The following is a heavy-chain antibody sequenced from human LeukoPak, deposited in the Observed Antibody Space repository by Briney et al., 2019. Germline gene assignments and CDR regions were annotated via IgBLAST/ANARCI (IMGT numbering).Heavy chain of an antibody. CDR1: GFTFDDYG. Sequence: PGGSLRLSCAASGFTFDDYGLSWVRHAPGKGLEWVSTINWNGGSTGYADSVKGRFTISRDNAKISLYLQMNSLRAEDTALYYCAKDIRAGLQYGNFDSWGQGTLVTVSS. CDR2: INWNGGST. V-gene: IGHV3-20*04. D-gene: IGHD5-24*01. CDR3: AKDIRAGLQYGNFDS. J-gene: IGHJ4*02.